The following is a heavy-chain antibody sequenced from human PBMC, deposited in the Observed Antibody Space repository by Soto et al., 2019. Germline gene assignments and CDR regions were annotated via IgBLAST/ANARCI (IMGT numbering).Heavy chain of an antibody. CDR3: ARGPYCSGGSCYSLHHHHFDY. Sequence: QVQLVQSGAEVKKPGSSVKVSCKASGGTFSSYAISWVRQAPGQGLEWMGGIIPIFGTANYAQKFQGRVTITADESTSTAYMELSSLRSEDTAVYYCARGPYCSGGSCYSLHHHHFDYWGQGTLVTVSS. CDR2: IIPIFGTA. J-gene: IGHJ4*02. D-gene: IGHD2-15*01. CDR1: GGTFSSYA. V-gene: IGHV1-69*01.